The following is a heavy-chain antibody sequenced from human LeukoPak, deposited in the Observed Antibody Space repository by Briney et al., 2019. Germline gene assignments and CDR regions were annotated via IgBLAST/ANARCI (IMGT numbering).Heavy chain of an antibody. V-gene: IGHV1-69*04. Sequence: GASVKVSCKASGGTFSSYAISWVRQAPGQGLEWMGRIIPILGIANYAQKFQGRVTITADKSTSTAYMELSSLRSEDTAVYYCAGGYSYGHGDYWGQGTLVTVSS. D-gene: IGHD5-18*01. J-gene: IGHJ4*02. CDR1: GGTFSSYA. CDR3: AGGYSYGHGDY. CDR2: IIPILGIA.